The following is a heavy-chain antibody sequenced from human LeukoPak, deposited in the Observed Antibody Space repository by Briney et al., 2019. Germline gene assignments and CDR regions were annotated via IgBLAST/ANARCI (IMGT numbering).Heavy chain of an antibody. Sequence: PSETLSLTCAVYGGSFSGYYWSWIRQPPGKGLEWIGEINHSGSTNYNPSLKSRVTISVDTSKNQFSLKLSSVTAADTAVYYCARLQSGRARGVFDYWGQGTLVTVSS. CDR2: INHSGST. D-gene: IGHD1-26*01. J-gene: IGHJ4*02. V-gene: IGHV4-34*01. CDR1: GGSFSGYY. CDR3: ARLQSGRARGVFDY.